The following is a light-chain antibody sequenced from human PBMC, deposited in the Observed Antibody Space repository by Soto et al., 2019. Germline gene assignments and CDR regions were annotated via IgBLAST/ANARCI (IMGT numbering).Light chain of an antibody. V-gene: IGLV1-40*01. CDR3: QSHDSSLSTYV. CDR1: SSNIGAGYD. J-gene: IGLJ1*01. CDR2: GNT. Sequence: QPVLTQPPSVSGAPGQRVTISCTGSSSNIGAGYDVHWYQQLPRRAPKLLINGNTNRPSGVPDRFSGFKSGTSASLAITGLQAEDEADYFCQSHDSSLSTYVFGTGTKVTVL.